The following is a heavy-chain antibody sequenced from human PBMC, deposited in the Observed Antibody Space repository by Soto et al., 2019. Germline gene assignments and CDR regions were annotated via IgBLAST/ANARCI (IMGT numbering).Heavy chain of an antibody. CDR3: AKNPRVSVFWVVMNCSFCY. Sequence: EVQLVESGGGLVQPGGSLRLSCAASGFTFSSYSMNWVRQAPGKGLEWISYISSSSSTIYYADSVKGRFTISRDNAQNSLFLQINRPKTEGTGLYYCAKNPRVSVFWVVMNCSFCYWGQGTMVTVSS. V-gene: IGHV3-48*01. CDR1: GFTFSSYS. J-gene: IGHJ3*01. D-gene: IGHD3-3*01. CDR2: ISSSSSTI.